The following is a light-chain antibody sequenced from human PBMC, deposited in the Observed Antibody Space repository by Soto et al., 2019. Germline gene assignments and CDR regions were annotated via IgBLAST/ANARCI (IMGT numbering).Light chain of an antibody. Sequence: QSALTQPASVSGSPGQSITISCTGTSSDVGGYNFVSWYQQHSGKAPKLIIYEVTNRPSGGSNRFSGSKSGNTASLTISGLQAEDEADYYCTSITISSTVVFGGGTKLTVL. V-gene: IGLV2-14*01. CDR3: TSITISSTVV. J-gene: IGLJ2*01. CDR1: SSDVGGYNF. CDR2: EVT.